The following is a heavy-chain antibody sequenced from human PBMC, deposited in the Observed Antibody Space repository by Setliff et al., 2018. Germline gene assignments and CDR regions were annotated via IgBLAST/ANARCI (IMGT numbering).Heavy chain of an antibody. V-gene: IGHV4-39*07. CDR1: GGSINSMSYY. CDR3: RQAVVGRDVFDI. D-gene: IGHD1-1*01. Sequence: PSETLSLTCTVSGGSINSMSYYWGWIRQPPGKGLEWFGEINQSGSGDYNPSFKGRVTISVDTSKKQFSLTLTSVTAADTALYYCRQAVVGRDVFDIWGQGTVVTVSS. J-gene: IGHJ3*02. CDR2: INQSGSG.